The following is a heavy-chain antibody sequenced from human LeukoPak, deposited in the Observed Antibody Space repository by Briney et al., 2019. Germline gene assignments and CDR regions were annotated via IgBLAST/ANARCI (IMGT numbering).Heavy chain of an antibody. J-gene: IGHJ5*02. Sequence: PSETLSLTCTVSGDSIKSSYWSWIRQTPGKGLEWIGYIYYSGITNYNPSLKNRVTISVDTSKNQFSLKLSSVTAADTAVYYCARHAVPRTWLNWFDPWGQGTLVTVSS. CDR3: ARHAVPRTWLNWFDP. D-gene: IGHD5-24*01. CDR2: IYYSGIT. V-gene: IGHV4-59*08. CDR1: GDSIKSSY.